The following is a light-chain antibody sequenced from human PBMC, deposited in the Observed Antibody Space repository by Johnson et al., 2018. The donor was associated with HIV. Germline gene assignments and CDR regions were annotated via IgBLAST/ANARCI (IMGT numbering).Light chain of an antibody. V-gene: IGLV1-51*01. Sequence: QSVLTQSPSVSAAPGQKVTISCSGSSSNIGNNYVSWYQQLPGAAPKLLIFDNDKRPSGIPDRFSGSKSGTSATLGITGLQTGDEADYYCETWDSSRSGVFGTGNKVTVL. CDR3: ETWDSSRSGV. CDR2: DND. J-gene: IGLJ1*01. CDR1: SSNIGNNY.